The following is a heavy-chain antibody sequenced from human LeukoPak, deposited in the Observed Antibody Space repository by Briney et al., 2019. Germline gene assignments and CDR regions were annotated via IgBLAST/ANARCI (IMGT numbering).Heavy chain of an antibody. CDR1: SGSIISNNDY. J-gene: IGHJ5*02. Sequence: SETLSLTCSVSSGSIISNNDYWGWIRQPPGKGLEWIGSIYYSGSTYYNPSLKSRVTISVDTSKNQFSLKLSSVTAADTAVYYCARGIAAAGGWFDPWGQGTLVTVSS. CDR2: IYYSGST. CDR3: ARGIAAAGGWFDP. D-gene: IGHD6-13*01. V-gene: IGHV4-39*07.